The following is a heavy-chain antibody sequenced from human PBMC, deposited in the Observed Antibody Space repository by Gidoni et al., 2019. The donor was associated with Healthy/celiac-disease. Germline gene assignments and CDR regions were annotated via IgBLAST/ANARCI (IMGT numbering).Heavy chain of an antibody. CDR1: VFTFSSYE. D-gene: IGHD2-2*01. Sequence: EVQLVESGGGLVQPGGSLRLSCAASVFTFSSYEMNWVRQAPGKGLEWVSYISSSGSTIYYADSVKGRFTISRDNAKNSLYLQMNSLRAEDTAVYYCASPSVVVPAAMSEGSFDYWGQGTLVTVSS. J-gene: IGHJ4*02. CDR3: ASPSVVVPAAMSEGSFDY. V-gene: IGHV3-48*03. CDR2: ISSSGSTI.